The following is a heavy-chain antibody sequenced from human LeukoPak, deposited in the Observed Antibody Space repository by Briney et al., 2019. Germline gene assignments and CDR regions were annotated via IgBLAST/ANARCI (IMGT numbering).Heavy chain of an antibody. CDR3: ARDKALMLRGVIIRENYYYYMDV. D-gene: IGHD3-10*01. J-gene: IGHJ6*03. Sequence: PGGSLRLSCAASGFTFSTYAMSWVRQAPGKGLEWVSAISDSGASTYYADSVKGRFTVSRDNSKNTVSLQMNSLRAEDTAVYYCARDKALMLRGVIIRENYYYYMDVWGKGTTVTISS. V-gene: IGHV3-23*01. CDR1: GFTFSTYA. CDR2: ISDSGAST.